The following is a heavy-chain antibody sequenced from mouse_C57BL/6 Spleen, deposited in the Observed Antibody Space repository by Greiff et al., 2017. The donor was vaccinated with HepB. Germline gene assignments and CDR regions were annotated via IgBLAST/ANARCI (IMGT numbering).Heavy chain of an antibody. CDR2: INPNNGGT. D-gene: IGHD1-1*01. Sequence: VQLQQSGPELVKPGASVKIPCKASGYTFTDYNMDWVKQSHGKSLEWIGDINPNNGGTIYNQKFKGKATLTVYKSSSTAYMELRSLTSEDTAVYYCARRTSNYFYYAMDYWGQGTSVTVSS. CDR1: GYTFTDYN. V-gene: IGHV1-18*01. J-gene: IGHJ4*01. CDR3: ARRTSNYFYYAMDY.